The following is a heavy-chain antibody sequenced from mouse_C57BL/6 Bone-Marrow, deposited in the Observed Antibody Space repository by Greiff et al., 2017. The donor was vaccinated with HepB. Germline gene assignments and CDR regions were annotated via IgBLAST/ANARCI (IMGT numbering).Heavy chain of an antibody. CDR1: GYTFTSYW. J-gene: IGHJ2*01. V-gene: IGHV1-50*01. CDR3: ARWDY. Sequence: VQLQQPGAELVKPGASVKLSCKASGYTFTSYWMQWVKQRPGQGLEWIGEIDPSDSYTNYNQKFKGKATLTVDTSSSTAYMQLSSLTSEDSAVYYCARWDYCDQGTTLTVSS. CDR2: IDPSDSYT.